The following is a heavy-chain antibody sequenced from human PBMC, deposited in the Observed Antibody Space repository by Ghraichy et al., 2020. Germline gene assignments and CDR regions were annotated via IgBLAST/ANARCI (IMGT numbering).Heavy chain of an antibody. Sequence: ASVKVSCKASGYTFSNYDINWVRQATGQGLEWMGWMNPNSGDTGYAQKFQGRVTMTRNTSITTAYMELSSLRYEDTAVYYCARGRDYPSDFYYYMDVWGRGATVTVSS. CDR1: GYTFSNYD. J-gene: IGHJ6*03. CDR3: ARGRDYPSDFYYYMDV. D-gene: IGHD4/OR15-4a*01. CDR2: MNPNSGDT. V-gene: IGHV1-8*02.